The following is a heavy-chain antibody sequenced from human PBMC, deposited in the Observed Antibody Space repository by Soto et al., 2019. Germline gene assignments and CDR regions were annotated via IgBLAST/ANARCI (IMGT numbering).Heavy chain of an antibody. V-gene: IGHV5-51*01. Sequence: PGESLKISCMGSGYQVSTWHNFTSYWIAWVRQMPGEGLEWMGIIYPGDSDTRYSPSFQGQVTISADKSISTAYLQWSSLKASDTAIYYCARQDPGTLSYWGQGTPVTVSS. D-gene: IGHD1-1*01. CDR1: GYQVSTWHNFTSYW. CDR2: IYPGDSDT. CDR3: ARQDPGTLSY. J-gene: IGHJ4*02.